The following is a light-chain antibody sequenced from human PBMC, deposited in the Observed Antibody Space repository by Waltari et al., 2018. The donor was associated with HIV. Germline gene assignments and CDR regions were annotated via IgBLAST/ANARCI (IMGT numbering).Light chain of an antibody. CDR2: DVS. J-gene: IGLJ1*01. Sequence: QSALTQPASVSGSPGQSITISCTGTSSDVGGYNYVSWYPQHPGKAPKLMIYDVSNRPSGVSNRFSGSKSGNTASLTISGLQAEDEADYYCSSYTSSSTSCYVFGTGTKVTVL. CDR1: SSDVGGYNY. V-gene: IGLV2-14*03. CDR3: SSYTSSSTSCYV.